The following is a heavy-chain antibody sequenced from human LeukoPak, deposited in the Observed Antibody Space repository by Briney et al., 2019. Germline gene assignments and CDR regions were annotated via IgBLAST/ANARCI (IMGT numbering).Heavy chain of an antibody. Sequence: PSETLSLTCAVSGYSISSGYYLGWIRQPPRKGLEWIGSIYHSGSTYYNPSLKSRVTISVDTSKNQFSLKLSSVTAADTAVYYCARLGYDFWSGSISWFDPWGQGTLVTVSS. D-gene: IGHD3-3*01. J-gene: IGHJ5*02. CDR3: ARLGYDFWSGSISWFDP. V-gene: IGHV4-38-2*01. CDR2: IYHSGST. CDR1: GYSISSGYY.